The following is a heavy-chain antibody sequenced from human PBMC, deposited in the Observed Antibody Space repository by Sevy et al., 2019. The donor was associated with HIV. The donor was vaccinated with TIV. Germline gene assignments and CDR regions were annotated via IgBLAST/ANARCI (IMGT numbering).Heavy chain of an antibody. D-gene: IGHD6-13*01. V-gene: IGHV4-61*02. J-gene: IGHJ6*03. CDR3: AVTTGYSSPQYYYYYMDV. Sequence: SETLSLTCTVSGGSISSGSYYWSWIRQPAGKGLEWIGRIYTSGSTNYNPSLKSRVTISVDTSKNQFSLKLSSVTAADPAVYYCAVTTGYSSPQYYYYYMDVWGKGTTVTVSS. CDR1: GGSISSGSYY. CDR2: IYTSGST.